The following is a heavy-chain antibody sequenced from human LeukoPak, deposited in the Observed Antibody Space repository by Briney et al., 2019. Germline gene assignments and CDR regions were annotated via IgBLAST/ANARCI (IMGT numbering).Heavy chain of an antibody. V-gene: IGHV3-30*18. J-gene: IGHJ4*02. CDR1: GFTFSCYG. CDR3: AKERDGFRTYYFDY. D-gene: IGHD5-24*01. CDR2: ISYDGGNT. Sequence: PGGSLRLSCAASGFTFSCYGMHWVRQAPGKGLEWVAVISYDGGNTYYTDSVQGRFTISRDNSENTLYLQMNSLRAEDTAVYYCAKERDGFRTYYFDYWGQGTLVTVSS.